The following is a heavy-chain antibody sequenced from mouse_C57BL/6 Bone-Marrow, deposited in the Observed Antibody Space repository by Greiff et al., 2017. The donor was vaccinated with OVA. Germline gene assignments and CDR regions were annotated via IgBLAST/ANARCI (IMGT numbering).Heavy chain of an antibody. CDR3: ARFAHRFAY. J-gene: IGHJ3*01. CDR2: IDPSDSYT. Sequence: QVQLKQPGAELVKPGASVKLSCKASGYTFTSYWMQWVKQRPGQGLEWIGEIDPSDSYTNYNQKFKGKATLTVDTSSSTAYMQLSSLTSEDSAVYYCARFAHRFAYWGQGTLVTVSA. V-gene: IGHV1-50*01. D-gene: IGHD3-1*01. CDR1: GYTFTSYW.